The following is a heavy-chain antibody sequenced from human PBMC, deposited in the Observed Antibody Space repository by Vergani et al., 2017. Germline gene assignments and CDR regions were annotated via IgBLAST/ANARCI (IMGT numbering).Heavy chain of an antibody. D-gene: IGHD6-19*01. Sequence: EVQLLESGGGLVHLGGSLRLSCAASGFTFSTYALIWVRQAPGKGLEWVSFISGSGGGTYYADSVKGRFTISRDNSKNTLYLQMNSLRAEDTAVYYCAKDAGYTSGWDPFDIWGQGTMVTVSS. CDR1: GFTFSTYA. V-gene: IGHV3-23*01. J-gene: IGHJ3*02. CDR2: ISGSGGGT. CDR3: AKDAGYTSGWDPFDI.